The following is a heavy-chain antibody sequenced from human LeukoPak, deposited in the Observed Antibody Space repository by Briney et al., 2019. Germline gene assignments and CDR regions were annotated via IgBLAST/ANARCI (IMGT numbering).Heavy chain of an antibody. CDR1: GFTFSDYH. CDR2: ISSSGGTI. Sequence: PGGSLRLSCAASGFTFSDYHMSWIRQAPGKGPEWVSYISSSGGTISYADSVKGRFTISRDNAKNSLYLQMNSLRVEDTAVYYCARGPVSSSGFFGYWGQGTLVTVSS. D-gene: IGHD6-19*01. J-gene: IGHJ4*02. V-gene: IGHV3-11*01. CDR3: ARGPVSSSGFFGY.